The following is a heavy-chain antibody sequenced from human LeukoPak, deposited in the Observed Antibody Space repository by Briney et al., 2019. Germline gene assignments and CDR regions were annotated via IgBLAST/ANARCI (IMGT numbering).Heavy chain of an antibody. D-gene: IGHD6-19*01. J-gene: IGHJ4*02. CDR1: GFDFSTSW. Sequence: PGGSLRLSCAASGFDFSTSWMGWVRQAPGKGLEWVINISPDGNERYSVDSVKGCFTISRDNAENSLYLQMKGLEVEDTAMYYCTRDGSGWSVYWGQGALVTVSS. CDR2: ISPDGNER. CDR3: TRDGSGWSVY. V-gene: IGHV3-7*01.